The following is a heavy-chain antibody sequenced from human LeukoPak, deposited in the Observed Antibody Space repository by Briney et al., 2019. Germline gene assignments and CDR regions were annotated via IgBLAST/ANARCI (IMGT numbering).Heavy chain of an antibody. CDR3: AKNNWNDMPLVDY. J-gene: IGHJ4*02. V-gene: IGHV3-23*01. CDR1: GFTFRNSA. Sequence: GGSLRLSCAASGFTFRNSAMSWVRQAPGEGLEWVSTISGTGVGTFYADSVKGRLTISRDNPKNTLYLQMNSLRAEDTAVYYCAKNNWNDMPLVDYWGQGTLVTVSS. D-gene: IGHD1-20*01. CDR2: ISGTGVGT.